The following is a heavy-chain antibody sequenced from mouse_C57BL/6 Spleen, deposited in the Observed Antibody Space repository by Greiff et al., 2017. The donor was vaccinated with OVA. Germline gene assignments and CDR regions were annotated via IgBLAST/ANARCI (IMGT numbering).Heavy chain of an antibody. Sequence: EVQLVESGGDLVKPGGSLKLSCAASGFTFSSYGMSWVRQTPDKRLEWVATISSGGSYTYYPDSVKGRFTISRDNAKNTLYLQMSSLKSEDTAMYYCARQEDGYYGRFAYWGQGTLVTVSA. J-gene: IGHJ3*01. V-gene: IGHV5-6*01. CDR1: GFTFSSYG. CDR2: ISSGGSYT. D-gene: IGHD2-3*01. CDR3: ARQEDGYYGRFAY.